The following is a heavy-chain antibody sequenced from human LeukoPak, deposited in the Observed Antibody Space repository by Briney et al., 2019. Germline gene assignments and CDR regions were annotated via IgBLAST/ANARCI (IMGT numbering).Heavy chain of an antibody. Sequence: SETLSLTCTVSGGSISNYFWSWIRQPPGEGLEWIGYVYYSGSTNYNPSLKSRVTISVETSKNQFSLNLSSVTAADTAVYYCASPRMNAFDVWGQGTMVTVSS. D-gene: IGHD2-15*01. V-gene: IGHV4-59*08. CDR1: GGSISNYF. J-gene: IGHJ3*01. CDR3: ASPRMNAFDV. CDR2: VYYSGST.